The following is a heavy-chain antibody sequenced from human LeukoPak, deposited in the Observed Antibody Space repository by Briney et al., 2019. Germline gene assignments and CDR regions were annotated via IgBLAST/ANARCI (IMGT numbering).Heavy chain of an antibody. CDR3: ARVPGDY. V-gene: IGHV3-21*01. CDR1: GFTFSSYG. Sequence: AGGSLRLSCAASGFTFSSYGMHWVRQAPGKGLEWVSSISGSSTYIYYADSVKGRFTISRDNAKNSLYLQMNSLRAEDTAVYYCARVPGDYWGQGTLVTVSS. J-gene: IGHJ4*02. CDR2: ISGSSTYI. D-gene: IGHD3-10*01.